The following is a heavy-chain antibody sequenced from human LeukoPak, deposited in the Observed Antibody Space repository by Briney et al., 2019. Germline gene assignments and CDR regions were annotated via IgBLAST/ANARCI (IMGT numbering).Heavy chain of an antibody. CDR1: GFTFSSYA. CDR2: ISGSGGST. CDR3: ARHMLRYFDWLSPFDY. V-gene: IGHV3-23*01. J-gene: IGHJ4*02. Sequence: GGSLRLSCAASGFTFSSYAMSWVRQAPGKGLEWVSAISGSGGSTYYADSVKGRFTISRDNSKNTLYLQMNSLRAEDTAVYYCARHMLRYFDWLSPFDYWGQGTLVTVSS. D-gene: IGHD3-9*01.